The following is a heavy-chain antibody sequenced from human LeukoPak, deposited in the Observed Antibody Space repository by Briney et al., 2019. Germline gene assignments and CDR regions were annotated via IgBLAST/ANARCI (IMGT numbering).Heavy chain of an antibody. CDR2: ISGSGGST. Sequence: QSGGSLRLSCAASGFTFSSYAMSWVRQAPGKGLEWVSAISGSGGSTYYADSVKGRFTISRDNSKNTLYLQMNSLRAEDTAVYYCANPPTRGSHGQLVPFDYWGQGTLVTVSS. J-gene: IGHJ4*02. V-gene: IGHV3-23*01. CDR3: ANPPTRGSHGQLVPFDY. CDR1: GFTFSSYA. D-gene: IGHD6-6*01.